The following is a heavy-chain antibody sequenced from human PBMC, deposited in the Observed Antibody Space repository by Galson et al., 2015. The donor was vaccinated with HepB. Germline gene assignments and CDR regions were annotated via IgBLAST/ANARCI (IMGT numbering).Heavy chain of an antibody. V-gene: IGHV1-2*02. D-gene: IGHD3-22*01. CDR2: INPNSGAT. CDR3: ATVKDNYDGSGFSLGY. J-gene: IGHJ4*02. CDR1: GYRFTGYH. Sequence: SVKVSCKASGYRFTGYHMHWVRQAPGQGLEWMGWINPNSGATNSAQKFQGRVTMTRDTSITTAYMELTGLRSDDTAVYYCATVKDNYDGSGFSLGYWGQGTLVTVSS.